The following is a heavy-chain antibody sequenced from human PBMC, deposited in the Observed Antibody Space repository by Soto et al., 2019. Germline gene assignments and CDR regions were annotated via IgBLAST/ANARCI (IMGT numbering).Heavy chain of an antibody. D-gene: IGHD3-10*01. CDR3: AKQRAGFGSGSDTYYFDN. V-gene: IGHV3-23*01. CDR2: MTGRGGSI. Sequence: EVQLLESGGALVQSGGSLRLSCAASGFPFSEYGMTWVRQAPGRGLEWVSAMTGRGGSIHYAESVRGRFIISRDNSKNTLYLQMNSLRAEDTAVYYCAKQRAGFGSGSDTYYFDNWGQGTLVTVSS. CDR1: GFPFSEYG. J-gene: IGHJ4*02.